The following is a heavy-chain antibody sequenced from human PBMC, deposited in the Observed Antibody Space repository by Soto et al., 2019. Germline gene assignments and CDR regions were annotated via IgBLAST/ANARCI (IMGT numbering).Heavy chain of an antibody. J-gene: IGHJ6*02. CDR2: ISGSGGST. Sequence: GGSLRLSCAASGFTFSSYAMSWVRQAPGKGLEWVSAISGSGGSTYYADSVKGRFTISRGNSKNTLDLQMNRLKAEDTAVYYCATTTVTSYYGMDVWGQGTTVTVSS. CDR1: GFTFSSYA. D-gene: IGHD4-17*01. V-gene: IGHV3-23*01. CDR3: ATTTVTSYYGMDV.